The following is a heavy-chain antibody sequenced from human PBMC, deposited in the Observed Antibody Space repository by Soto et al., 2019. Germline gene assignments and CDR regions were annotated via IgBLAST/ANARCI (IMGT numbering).Heavy chain of an antibody. J-gene: IGHJ4*02. CDR3: ASVFFRYCSGGSCYGYYFGF. Sequence: PQSLTGAVSGGSISSHIGYRIWNRQTPGKRLEWVGSIYYLGSTIYYPSLKSRVPISVDTSKSQFALKLSFVTAADTAVYYCASVFFRYCSGGSCYGYYFGFWGQGTLGTGSS. CDR2: IYYLGST. V-gene: IGHV4-39*06. D-gene: IGHD2-15*01. CDR1: GGSISSHIGY.